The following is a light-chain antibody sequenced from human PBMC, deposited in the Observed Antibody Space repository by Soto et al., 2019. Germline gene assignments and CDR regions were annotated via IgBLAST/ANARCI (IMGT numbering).Light chain of an antibody. CDR2: GES. V-gene: IGKV3-15*01. CDR3: QHYYDWPRT. J-gene: IGKJ1*01. Sequence: EIVMTQSPASLSVSPGESATLSCRASQSISTNLAWYQQKPGQAPRLLIYGESARATGIPARFSGSGSGTEFTLTISSLQSEDFAVYFCQHYYDWPRTFGQGTKVDIK. CDR1: QSISTN.